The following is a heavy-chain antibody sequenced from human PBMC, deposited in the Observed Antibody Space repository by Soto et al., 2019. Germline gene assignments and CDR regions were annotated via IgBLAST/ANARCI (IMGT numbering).Heavy chain of an antibody. D-gene: IGHD3-3*01. CDR3: ARNYNYDFWSGYYYYYGMDV. Sequence: SETLSLTCALYGGSFSGYYWSWIRQPPGKGLEWIGEINHSGSTNYNPSLKSRVTISVDTSKNQFSLKLSSVTAADTAVYYCARNYNYDFWSGYYYYYGMDVWGQGTTVTVSS. J-gene: IGHJ6*02. V-gene: IGHV4-34*01. CDR2: INHSGST. CDR1: GGSFSGYY.